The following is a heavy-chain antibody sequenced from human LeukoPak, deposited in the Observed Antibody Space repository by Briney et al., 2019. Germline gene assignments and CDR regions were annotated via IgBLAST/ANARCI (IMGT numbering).Heavy chain of an antibody. Sequence: GASVKVSCKASGYTFTTYYMHWVRQAPGQGLEWMGIIDPSDGGTTYAQKFQGRVTMTRDTSTSTVCMELSSLRSDDTAVYYCASLGSGSSPIIDFDYWGQGTLVTVSS. CDR3: ASLGSGSSPIIDFDY. D-gene: IGHD3-10*01. CDR1: GYTFTTYY. J-gene: IGHJ4*02. V-gene: IGHV1-46*01. CDR2: IDPSDGGT.